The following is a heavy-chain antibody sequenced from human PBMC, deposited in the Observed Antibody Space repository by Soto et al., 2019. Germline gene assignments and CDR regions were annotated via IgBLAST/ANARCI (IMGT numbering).Heavy chain of an antibody. J-gene: IGHJ6*02. CDR2: INHSGST. D-gene: IGHD3-10*01. CDR3: ARRGHGSGSYYYYYGMDV. Sequence: SETLSLTCAVYGGSFSGYYWSWIRQPPGKGLEWIGEINHSGSTNYNPSLKSRVTISVDTSKNQFSLKLSSVTAADTAVYYCARRGHGSGSYYYYYGMDVWGQGTTVTVSS. V-gene: IGHV4-34*01. CDR1: GGSFSGYY.